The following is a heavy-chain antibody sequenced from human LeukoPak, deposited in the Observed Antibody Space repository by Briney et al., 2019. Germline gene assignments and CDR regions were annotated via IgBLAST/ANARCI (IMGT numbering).Heavy chain of an antibody. Sequence: ASVKVSCKASGYTFTGYYMHWVRQAPGRGLEWMGWINPNSGGTNYAQKFQGRVTMPRGPSISTAYMELSRLKSDEPAVYYCARAKRVPAASNWFDPWGQGTLVTVSS. CDR2: INPNSGGT. D-gene: IGHD2-2*01. V-gene: IGHV1-2*02. J-gene: IGHJ5*02. CDR3: ARAKRVPAASNWFDP. CDR1: GYTFTGYY.